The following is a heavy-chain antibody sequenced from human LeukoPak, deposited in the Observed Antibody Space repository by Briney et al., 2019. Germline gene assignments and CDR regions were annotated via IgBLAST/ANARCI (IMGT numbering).Heavy chain of an antibody. CDR2: MNPNSGNT. CDR1: GYTLTSYG. CDR3: ANTLYSSPNWFDP. V-gene: IGHV1-8*01. J-gene: IGHJ5*02. D-gene: IGHD4-11*01. Sequence: ASVKVSCEASGYTLTSYGINWMRQAPGQGLEWMGWMNPNSGNTGYAQKFQGRVTMTRNTSISTAYMELSSLRSEDTAVYYCANTLYSSPNWFDPWGQGTLVTVSS.